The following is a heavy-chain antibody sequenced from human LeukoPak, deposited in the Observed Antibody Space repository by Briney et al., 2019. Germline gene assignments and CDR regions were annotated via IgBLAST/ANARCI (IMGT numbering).Heavy chain of an antibody. J-gene: IGHJ3*02. CDR1: GFTFSSYA. Sequence: GGSLRLSCAASGFTFSSYAMSWVRQAPGKGLEWVSAISGSGGSTYYADSVKGRFTISRDNSENTLYLQMNSLRAKDTAVYYCAKMEAPRFRYSSGLEGAFDIWGQGTMVTVSS. V-gene: IGHV3-23*01. D-gene: IGHD6-19*01. CDR2: ISGSGGST. CDR3: AKMEAPRFRYSSGLEGAFDI.